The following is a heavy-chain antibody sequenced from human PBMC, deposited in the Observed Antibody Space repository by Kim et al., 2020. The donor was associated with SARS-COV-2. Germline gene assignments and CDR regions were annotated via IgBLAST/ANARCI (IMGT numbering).Heavy chain of an antibody. J-gene: IGHJ4*02. CDR3: ARQHTAMVPDDY. Sequence: YYNPSLKSRVTISVDTSKNQFSLKLSSVTAADTAVYYCARQHTAMVPDDYWGQGTLVTVSS. D-gene: IGHD5-18*01. V-gene: IGHV4-39*07.